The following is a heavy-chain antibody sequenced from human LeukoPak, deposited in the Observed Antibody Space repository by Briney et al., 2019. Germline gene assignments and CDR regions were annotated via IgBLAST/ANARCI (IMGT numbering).Heavy chain of an antibody. CDR3: AKLLGDVTTFDY. V-gene: IGHV3-7*01. Sequence: PGESLRLSCAASGFTFSRSWVTWVRQAPGKGLEWVASINQDGSVKHYMDSVKGRFTISRDNSNNSLFLQMNSLRAEDTAAYYCAKLLGDVTTFDYWGQGTLVTVSS. CDR1: GFTFSRSW. D-gene: IGHD3-16*01. J-gene: IGHJ4*02. CDR2: INQDGSVK.